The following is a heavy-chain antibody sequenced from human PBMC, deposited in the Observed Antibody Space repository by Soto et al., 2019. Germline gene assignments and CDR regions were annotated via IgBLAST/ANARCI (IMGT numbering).Heavy chain of an antibody. J-gene: IGHJ4*02. V-gene: IGHV1-46*01. CDR1: GYTFTHYY. Sequence: QVQLVQSGAEVKKPGASVRVSCKASGYTFTHYYIHWVRQAPGQGLEWMGIINPNGGITTYAQKFRGGFRMTRDTSTSTVYLELSSLRSEDSAVYYCATSVNSAMAFDYWGQGTLVTVSS. CDR3: ATSVNSAMAFDY. CDR2: INPNGGIT. D-gene: IGHD5-18*01.